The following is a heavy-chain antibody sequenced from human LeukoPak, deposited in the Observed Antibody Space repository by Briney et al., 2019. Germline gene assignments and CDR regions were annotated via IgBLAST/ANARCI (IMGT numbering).Heavy chain of an antibody. Sequence: PGGSLRLSCAASGFTFSSYWMHWVRQVPGKGLVRVSRINSEGGTTNYADSVKGRFTISRDNAKNTLYLQMNSLRAEDTAVYYCARDAYYDSSGLPDYWGQGSLVTVSS. V-gene: IGHV3-74*01. J-gene: IGHJ4*02. CDR3: ARDAYYDSSGLPDY. D-gene: IGHD3-22*01. CDR2: INSEGGTT. CDR1: GFTFSSYW.